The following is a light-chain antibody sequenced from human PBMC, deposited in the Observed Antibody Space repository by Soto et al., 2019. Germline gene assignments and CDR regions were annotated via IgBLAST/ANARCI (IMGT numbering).Light chain of an antibody. J-gene: IGLJ1*01. CDR3: SSYTTISTYV. CDR2: DVR. CDR1: XXYVGGYNY. Sequence: QXASVXGSXXQXXXXXXTGXXXYVGGYNYVSWYQQHPGKAPKLMIYDVRNRPSGVSNRFSGSKSVNTASLTISGLQAEDEADYYCSSYTTISTYVFGTGTKVTVL. V-gene: IGLV2-14*01.